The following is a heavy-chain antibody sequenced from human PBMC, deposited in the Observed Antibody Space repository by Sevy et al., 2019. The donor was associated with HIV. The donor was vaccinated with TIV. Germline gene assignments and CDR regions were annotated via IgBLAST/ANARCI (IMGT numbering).Heavy chain of an antibody. CDR1: GFTFSNFG. Sequence: GGSLRLSCTASGFTFSNFGMHWVRQFPGKGLEWVTFIRYDGSDKYYAASVKGRFTISRDDSKNTLFLQMDSLRPEDTAIYYCAKDLAGPGRRYFDYWGQGTLVTVSS. J-gene: IGHJ4*02. D-gene: IGHD6-13*01. CDR3: AKDLAGPGRRYFDY. CDR2: IRYDGSDK. V-gene: IGHV3-30*02.